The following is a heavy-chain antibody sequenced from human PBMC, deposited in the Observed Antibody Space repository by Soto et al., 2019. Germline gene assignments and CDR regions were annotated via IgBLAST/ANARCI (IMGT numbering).Heavy chain of an antibody. CDR3: ASLDYYYYYGMDV. CDR2: IYYSGST. J-gene: IGHJ6*02. CDR1: GGSISSGGYY. Sequence: SETLSLTCTVSGGSISSGGYYWSWIRQHPGKGLEWIGYIYYSGSTYYNPSLKSRVTISVDTSKNQFSLKLSSVTAADTAVYYCASLDYYYYYGMDVWGQGTTVTVSS. V-gene: IGHV4-31*03.